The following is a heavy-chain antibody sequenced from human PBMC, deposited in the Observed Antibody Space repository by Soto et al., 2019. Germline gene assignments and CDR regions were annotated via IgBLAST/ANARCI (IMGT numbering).Heavy chain of an antibody. Sequence: VASVKVSCKASGYTFTSYCMHWVRQAPGQGLEWMGIINPSGGSTSYAQKFQGRVTMTRDTSTSTVYMELSSLRSEDTAVYYCARLPGEATVTRPSDYWGQGTLVTVSS. V-gene: IGHV1-46*01. CDR3: ARLPGEATVTRPSDY. CDR1: GYTFTSYC. J-gene: IGHJ4*02. D-gene: IGHD4-17*01. CDR2: INPSGGST.